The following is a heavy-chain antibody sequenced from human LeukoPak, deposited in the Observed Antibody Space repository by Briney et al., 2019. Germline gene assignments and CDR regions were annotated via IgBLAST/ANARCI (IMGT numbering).Heavy chain of an antibody. Sequence: PSETLSVTCAVYGGSFSGYYWRWIRQPPGKGLEWIGEINHSGSTNYNPSLKSRVTISVDTSKNQFSLKLSSVTAADTAVYYCARGQKWGRSWFDPWGQGTLVTVSS. CDR1: GGSFSGYY. V-gene: IGHV4-34*01. J-gene: IGHJ5*02. CDR2: INHSGST. D-gene: IGHD3-16*01. CDR3: ARGQKWGRSWFDP.